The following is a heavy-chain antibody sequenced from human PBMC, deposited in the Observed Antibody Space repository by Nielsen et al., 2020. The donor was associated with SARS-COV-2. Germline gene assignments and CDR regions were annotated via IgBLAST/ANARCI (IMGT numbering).Heavy chain of an antibody. D-gene: IGHD6-19*01. Sequence: GESLKISCAASGFTVSSNYMSWVRQAPGKGLEWVSVIYSGGSTYYADSVKGRFTISRDNAKNSLYLQMNSLRAEDTAVYYCARDSKAVAGTSYYYGMDVWGQGTTVTVSS. CDR1: GFTVSSNY. CDR2: IYSGGST. CDR3: ARDSKAVAGTSYYYGMDV. J-gene: IGHJ6*02. V-gene: IGHV3-53*01.